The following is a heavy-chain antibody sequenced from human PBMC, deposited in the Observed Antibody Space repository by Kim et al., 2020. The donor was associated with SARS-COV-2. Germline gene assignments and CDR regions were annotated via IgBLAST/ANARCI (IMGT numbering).Heavy chain of an antibody. D-gene: IGHD3-22*01. CDR3: ARHEGAYYYDSSGSGFDY. Sequence: KSVVTMSVDTSKNQFSLKLSSVTAADTAVYYCARHEGAYYYDSSGSGFDYWGQGTLVTVSS. V-gene: IGHV4-39*01. J-gene: IGHJ4*02.